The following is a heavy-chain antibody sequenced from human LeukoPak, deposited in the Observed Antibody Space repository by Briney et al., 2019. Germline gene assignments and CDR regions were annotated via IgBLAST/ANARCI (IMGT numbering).Heavy chain of an antibody. V-gene: IGHV3-30*03. J-gene: IGHJ6*03. CDR3: ASPASAGGDYYYYMDV. Sequence: PGGSLRLSCAASGFTFSSYGMHWVRQAPGKGLEWVAVISYDGSNKYYADSVKGRFTISRDNSKNTLYLQMNSLRAEDTAVYYCASPASAGGDYYYYMDVWGKGTTVTVSS. D-gene: IGHD2-8*02. CDR1: GFTFSSYG. CDR2: ISYDGSNK.